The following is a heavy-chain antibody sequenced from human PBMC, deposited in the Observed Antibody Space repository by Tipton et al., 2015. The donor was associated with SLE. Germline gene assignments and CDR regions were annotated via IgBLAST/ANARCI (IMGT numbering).Heavy chain of an antibody. D-gene: IGHD5-12*01. CDR3: ARDRHYRGNVWFDP. CDR2: INHSGST. J-gene: IGHJ5*02. V-gene: IGHV4-39*07. CDR1: GGSMTTSSYY. Sequence: TLSLTCAVYGGSMTTSSYYWGWIRQSPGKGMEWIGEINHSGSTNYNPSLKSRVTISVDTSKNQFSLKLSSVTAADTAVYYCARDRHYRGNVWFDPWGRGTLVTVSS.